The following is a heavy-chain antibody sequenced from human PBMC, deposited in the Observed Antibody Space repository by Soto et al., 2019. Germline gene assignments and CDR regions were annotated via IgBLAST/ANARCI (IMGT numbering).Heavy chain of an antibody. Sequence: GESLKISCKGSGYSFTSYWIGWVCQMPGKGLEWMGIIYPGDSDTRYSPSFQGQVTISADKSISTAYLQWSSLKASDTAMYYCARQVGSGSYPIFYYYYGMDVWGQGTTVTVSS. V-gene: IGHV5-51*01. CDR1: GYSFTSYW. D-gene: IGHD3-10*01. CDR2: IYPGDSDT. CDR3: ARQVGSGSYPIFYYYYGMDV. J-gene: IGHJ6*02.